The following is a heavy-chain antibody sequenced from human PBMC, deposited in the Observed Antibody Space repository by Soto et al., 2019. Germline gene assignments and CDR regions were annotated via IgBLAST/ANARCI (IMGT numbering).Heavy chain of an antibody. D-gene: IGHD6-19*01. CDR2: IYYSGTT. CDR3: ARGGWKLFDY. CDR1: GGSISSGGSY. Sequence: SETLSLTCTVSGGSISSGGSYWSWIRQSPGKGLEWIGYIYYSGTTYYNPSLKSRVSISLDTSKNQFSLKLSSVTAADTAVYYCARGGWKLFDYWGQGTLVTVSS. V-gene: IGHV4-31*03. J-gene: IGHJ4*02.